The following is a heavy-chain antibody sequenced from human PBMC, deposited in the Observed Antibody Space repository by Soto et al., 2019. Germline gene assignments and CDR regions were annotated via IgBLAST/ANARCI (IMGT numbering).Heavy chain of an antibody. D-gene: IGHD3-16*01. CDR1: GFAFSRYA. V-gene: IGHV3-30-3*01. Sequence: GGSLRLSCAASGFAFSRYAMHWVRQTPGKGLDWVAVIASDGRDKHHADSVKGRFTIFRDNSQNTLYLQMDGLRPEDTAVYYCARDLRFVADYYFDYWGQGTLVTVSS. CDR3: ARDLRFVADYYFDY. CDR2: IASDGRDK. J-gene: IGHJ4*02.